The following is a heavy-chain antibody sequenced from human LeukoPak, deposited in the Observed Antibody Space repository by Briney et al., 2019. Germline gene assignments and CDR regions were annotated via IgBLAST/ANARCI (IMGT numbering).Heavy chain of an antibody. V-gene: IGHV1-46*01. CDR3: ARGSPTVTTIYYFDY. CDR1: GYSFTSYY. Sequence: ASVKVSCKASGYSFTSYYLHWVRQAPGQGLEWMGIINPSGGSTSYAQKFQGRVTMTRDTSTSTVYMELSSLRSEDTAVYYCARGSPTVTTIYYFDYWGQGTLVTVSS. D-gene: IGHD4-17*01. J-gene: IGHJ4*02. CDR2: INPSGGST.